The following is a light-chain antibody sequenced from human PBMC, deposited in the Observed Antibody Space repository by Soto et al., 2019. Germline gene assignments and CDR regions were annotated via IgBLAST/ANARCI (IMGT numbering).Light chain of an antibody. Sequence: EIVLTQAPTTRSVSPGERATLSCRASQTVSSNLAWYQQKPGQPPRLLMSGVSTRATGIPARFSGSGSGTEFTLTISSLQSEDFAGYYCQQYNDWPPEVTFGGGTKVEIK. CDR1: QTVSSN. CDR2: GVS. J-gene: IGKJ4*01. CDR3: QQYNDWPPEVT. V-gene: IGKV3D-15*01.